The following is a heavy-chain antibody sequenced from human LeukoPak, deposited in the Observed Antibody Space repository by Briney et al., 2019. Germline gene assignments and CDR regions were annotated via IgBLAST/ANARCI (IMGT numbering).Heavy chain of an antibody. Sequence: PGGSLRLSCAASGFSVSSNYMSWVRQAPGKGLEWVSLIYNDGRIYYADSVKGRFTISRDNAKNSLYLQMNSLRAEDTAVYYCARDLRLDFWGQGTLVTVSS. CDR2: IYNDGRI. CDR3: ARDLRLDF. J-gene: IGHJ4*02. V-gene: IGHV3-53*01. CDR1: GFSVSSNY.